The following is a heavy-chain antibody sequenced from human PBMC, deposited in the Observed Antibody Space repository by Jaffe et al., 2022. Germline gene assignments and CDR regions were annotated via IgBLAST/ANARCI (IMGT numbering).Heavy chain of an antibody. Sequence: EVQLVESGGGLVQPGRSLRLSCTASGFTFGDYAMSWFRQAPGKGLEWVGFIRSKAYGGTTEYAASVKGRFTISRDDSKSIAYLQMNSLKTEDTAVYYCTRGNLRFLEWFLGWFDPWGQGTLVTVSS. V-gene: IGHV3-49*03. J-gene: IGHJ5*02. CDR1: GFTFGDYA. D-gene: IGHD3-3*01. CDR2: IRSKAYGGTT. CDR3: TRGNLRFLEWFLGWFDP.